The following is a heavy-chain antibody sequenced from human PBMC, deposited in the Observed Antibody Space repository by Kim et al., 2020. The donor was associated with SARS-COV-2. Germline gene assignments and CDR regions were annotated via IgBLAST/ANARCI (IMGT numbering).Heavy chain of an antibody. V-gene: IGHV3-7*01. CDR3: ASGGGWLIES. Sequence: GGSLRLSCVASGSTISDYWMNWVRQAPGKGLEWVANIEQDGSEKNYVASVKGRFTVSRDTARNSLYLQMNSLRAEDTAVYFCASGGGWLIESWGQGTLVTVAS. J-gene: IGHJ4*02. CDR2: IEQDGSEK. D-gene: IGHD6-19*01. CDR1: GSTISDYW.